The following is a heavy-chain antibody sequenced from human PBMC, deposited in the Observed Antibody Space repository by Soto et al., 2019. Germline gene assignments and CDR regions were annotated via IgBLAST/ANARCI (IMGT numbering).Heavy chain of an antibody. Sequence: GASVKVSCKASGYTFTGYYMHWVRQALGQGLEWMGWINPNSGGTNYAQKFQGRVTMTRDTSISTAYMELSRLRSDDTAVYYCARAPRAYSSRHPDYWGQGTLVTVSS. CDR3: ARAPRAYSSRHPDY. CDR2: INPNSGGT. D-gene: IGHD6-13*01. V-gene: IGHV1-2*02. J-gene: IGHJ4*02. CDR1: GYTFTGYY.